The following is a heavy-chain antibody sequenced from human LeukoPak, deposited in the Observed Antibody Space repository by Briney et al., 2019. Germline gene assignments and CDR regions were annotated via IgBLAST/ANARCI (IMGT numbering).Heavy chain of an antibody. Sequence: PGGSLRLSCAASGFTFSSYSMNWVRQAPGKGLEWVSSISSSSSYIYYADSVKGRFTISRDNAKNSLYLQMNSLRAEDTAVYYCARGRGITMVRVRPLYYYYMDVWGKGTTVTVSS. CDR2: ISSSSSYI. CDR1: GFTFSSYS. CDR3: ARGRGITMVRVRPLYYYYMDV. V-gene: IGHV3-21*01. J-gene: IGHJ6*03. D-gene: IGHD3-10*01.